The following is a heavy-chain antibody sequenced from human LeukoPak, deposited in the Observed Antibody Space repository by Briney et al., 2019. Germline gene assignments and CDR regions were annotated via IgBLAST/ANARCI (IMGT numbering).Heavy chain of an antibody. Sequence: GGSLRLSCAASGFTFSDYWMNWIRQAPGKGLEWVARIMKDGNEKYYVESIKGRFTISRDNAKNALYLQMNGLRAEDTGVYYCARGHLDPWGQGTLVTVSS. J-gene: IGHJ5*02. CDR2: IMKDGNEK. V-gene: IGHV3-7*01. CDR3: ARGHLDP. CDR1: GFTFSDYW.